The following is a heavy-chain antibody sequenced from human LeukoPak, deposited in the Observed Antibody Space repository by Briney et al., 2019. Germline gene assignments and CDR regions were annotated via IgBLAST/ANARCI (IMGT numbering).Heavy chain of an antibody. Sequence: SETLSLTCAVYGGSFSGYYWSWIRQPPGKGLEWIGEMNHSGSTNYNPSLKSRVTISVDTSKNQFSLKLSSVTAADTAVYYCARPREMATITGFDYWGQGTLVTVSS. D-gene: IGHD5-24*01. V-gene: IGHV4-34*01. CDR2: MNHSGST. CDR1: GGSFSGYY. J-gene: IGHJ4*02. CDR3: ARPREMATITGFDY.